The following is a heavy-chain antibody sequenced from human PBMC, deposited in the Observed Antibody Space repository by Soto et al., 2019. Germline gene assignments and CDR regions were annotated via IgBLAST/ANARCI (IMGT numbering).Heavy chain of an antibody. D-gene: IGHD2-2*01. CDR3: TRQSRYCSSTSCYSDY. CDR1: GFTFSGSA. V-gene: IGHV3-73*01. CDR2: IRSKANSYAT. Sequence: QPGGSLRLSCAASGFTFSGSAMHWVRQASGKGLEWVGRIRSKANSYATAYAASVKGRFTISRDDSKNTAYLQMNSLKTEDTAVYYCTRQSRYCSSTSCYSDYWGQGTLVTVSS. J-gene: IGHJ4*02.